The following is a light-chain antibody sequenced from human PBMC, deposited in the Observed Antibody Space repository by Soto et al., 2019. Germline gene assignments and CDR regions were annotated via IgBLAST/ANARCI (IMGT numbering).Light chain of an antibody. J-gene: IGLJ1*01. Sequence: QSALPQPASLSGSPGQSITISCTGTSSDVGGYNYVSWYQHHPGKAPKLLIYDVSNRPSGISNRFSGSKSDNTASLTISGLQPEDEADYYCSSYTTSNTRQIAFGTGTKVTVL. CDR2: DVS. CDR1: SSDVGGYNY. CDR3: SSYTTSNTRQIA. V-gene: IGLV2-14*03.